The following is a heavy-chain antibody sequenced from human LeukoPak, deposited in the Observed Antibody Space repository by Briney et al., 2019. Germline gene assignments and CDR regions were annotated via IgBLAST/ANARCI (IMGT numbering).Heavy chain of an antibody. D-gene: IGHD3-22*01. V-gene: IGHV1-18*01. CDR2: ISAYNGNT. J-gene: IGHJ4*02. CDR3: AYYDSSGPPPRADY. Sequence: ASVKVSCEASGYTFTSYGISWVRQAPGQGLEWMGWISAYNGNTNYAQKLQGRVTMTTDTSTSTAYMELRSLRSDDTAVYYCAYYDSSGPPPRADYWGQGTLVTVSS. CDR1: GYTFTSYG.